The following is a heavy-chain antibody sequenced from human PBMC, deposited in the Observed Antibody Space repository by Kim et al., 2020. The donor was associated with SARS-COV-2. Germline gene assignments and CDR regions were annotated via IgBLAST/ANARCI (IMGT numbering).Heavy chain of an antibody. Sequence: GGSLRLSCAASGFTFSSYGMHWVRQAPGKGLEWVAVISYDGSNKYYADSVKGRFTISRDNSKNTLYLQMNSLRAEDTAVYYCATEAYGDPYWGQGTLVTVSS. CDR3: ATEAYGDPY. V-gene: IGHV3-30*03. CDR1: GFTFSSYG. J-gene: IGHJ4*02. D-gene: IGHD4-17*01. CDR2: ISYDGSNK.